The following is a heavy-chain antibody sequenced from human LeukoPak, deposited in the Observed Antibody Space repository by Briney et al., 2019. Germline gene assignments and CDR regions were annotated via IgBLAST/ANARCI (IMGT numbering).Heavy chain of an antibody. CDR1: GYTFTGYY. Sequence: ASVKVSCKASGYTFTGYYMHWVRQAPGQGLEWMGWISPNSGGTNYAQKFQGRVTMTRDTSISTAYMELSRLRSDDTAVYYCARDLTSSLNWFDPWGQGTLVTVSS. CDR3: ARDLTSSLNWFDP. J-gene: IGHJ5*02. CDR2: ISPNSGGT. D-gene: IGHD2-2*01. V-gene: IGHV1-2*02.